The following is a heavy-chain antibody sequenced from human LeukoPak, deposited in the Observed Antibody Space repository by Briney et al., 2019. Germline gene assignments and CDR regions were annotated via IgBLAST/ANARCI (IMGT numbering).Heavy chain of an antibody. CDR1: GFTFSSYS. CDR3: ARDVSDTPWNFYYYYYMDV. D-gene: IGHD1-7*01. V-gene: IGHV3-21*01. J-gene: IGHJ6*03. Sequence: GGSLRLSCAASGFTFSSYSMNWVRQAPGKGLEWVPSISSSSSYIYYADSVKGRFTISRDNAKNSLYLQMNSLRAEDTAVYYCARDVSDTPWNFYYYYYMDVWGKGTTVTISS. CDR2: ISSSSSYI.